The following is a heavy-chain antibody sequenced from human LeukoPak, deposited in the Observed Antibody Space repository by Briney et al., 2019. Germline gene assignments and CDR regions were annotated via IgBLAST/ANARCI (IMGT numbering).Heavy chain of an antibody. CDR3: ARGVVVPAAKGQYYYYGMDV. J-gene: IGHJ6*02. Sequence: PSETLSLTCAVYGGSFSGYYWSWIRQPPGKGLEWIGEINHSGSTNYNPSLKSRVTISVDMSKNQFSLKLSSVTAADTAVYYCARGVVVPAAKGQYYYYGMDVWGQGTTVTVSS. V-gene: IGHV4-34*01. CDR2: INHSGST. D-gene: IGHD2-2*01. CDR1: GGSFSGYY.